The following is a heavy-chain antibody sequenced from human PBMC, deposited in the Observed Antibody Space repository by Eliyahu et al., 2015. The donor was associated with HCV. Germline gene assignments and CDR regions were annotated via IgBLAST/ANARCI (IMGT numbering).Heavy chain of an antibody. CDR2: VRSKTYGAAT. V-gene: IGHV3-49*04. Sequence: EVQLVESGGGLVQPGRSLTLSCTGSGFTFGDYAMSWVRQAPGKGLXWVGLVRSKTYGAATEYAASVKGRFTISRDDSKSIAYLQMNSLKIEDTAVYYCTRDFEGLFGRDYFDYWGQGTLVTVSS. D-gene: IGHD3-16*01. J-gene: IGHJ4*02. CDR3: TRDFEGLFGRDYFDY. CDR1: GFTFGDYA.